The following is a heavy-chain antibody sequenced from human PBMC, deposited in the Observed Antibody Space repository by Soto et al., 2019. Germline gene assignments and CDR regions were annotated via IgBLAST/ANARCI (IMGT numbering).Heavy chain of an antibody. V-gene: IGHV3-23*04. CDR1: GFTFDDYA. J-gene: IGHJ4*02. CDR3: AKAGYSSGCYTPFDD. CDR2: ISGSGVST. Sequence: EGQLVESGGGLVQPGRSLRLSCAGSGFTFDDYAMHWVRQAPGRGLEWVSGISGSGVSTYYADSVKGRVTISRDTSKNTLYLQMNSLRAEDTAVYYCAKAGYSSGCYTPFDDWGQGTLVTVSS. D-gene: IGHD6-25*01.